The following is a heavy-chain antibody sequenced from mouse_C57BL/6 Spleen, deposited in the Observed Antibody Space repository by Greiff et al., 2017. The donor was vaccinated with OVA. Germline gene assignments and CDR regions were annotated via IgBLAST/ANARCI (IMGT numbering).Heavy chain of an antibody. J-gene: IGHJ2*01. CDR1: GYTFTDYY. D-gene: IGHD2-4*01. V-gene: IGHV1-26*01. CDR2: INPNNGGT. CDR3: ARPYYDYDRGYFDY. Sequence: EVQLQQSGPELVKPGASVKISCKASGYTFTDYYMNWVKQSHGKSLEWIGDINPNNGGTSYNQKFKGKATLTVDKSSSTAYMELRSLTSEDSAVYYCARPYYDYDRGYFDYWGQGTTLTVSS.